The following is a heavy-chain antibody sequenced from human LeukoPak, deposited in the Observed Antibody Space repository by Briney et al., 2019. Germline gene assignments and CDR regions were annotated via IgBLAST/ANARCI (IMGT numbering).Heavy chain of an antibody. J-gene: IGHJ4*02. CDR3: ASEDYDHFDY. V-gene: IGHV3-66*01. Sequence: GGSLRLFCAASGFTVISNYMSWVRQAPGVGLEWVSVIYSGGSTYYADSVKGRFTISRDNSKNTLYLQMNSLRAEDTAVYYCASEDYDHFDYWGQGTLVTVSS. CDR1: GFTVISNY. CDR2: IYSGGST. D-gene: IGHD4-17*01.